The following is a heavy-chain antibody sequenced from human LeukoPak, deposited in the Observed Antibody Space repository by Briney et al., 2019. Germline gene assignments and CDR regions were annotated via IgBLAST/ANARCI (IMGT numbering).Heavy chain of an antibody. D-gene: IGHD5-18*01. CDR3: ARDRMGGYSYGTSFDF. J-gene: IGHJ4*02. CDR2: ISTSSSTI. CDR1: GFTFSTYS. Sequence: GGSLRLSCAASGFTFSTYSMNWVRQAPGKGLEWVSYISTSSSTIYYADSVKGRFTISRDDAKNSLFLQMNGLRAEDTAVYYCARDRMGGYSYGTSFDFWGQGTLVTASS. V-gene: IGHV3-48*04.